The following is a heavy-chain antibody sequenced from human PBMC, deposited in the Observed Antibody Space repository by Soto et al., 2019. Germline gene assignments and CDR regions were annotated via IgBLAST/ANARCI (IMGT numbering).Heavy chain of an antibody. CDR3: ARQTRYCSGGSCDRTRGPGLYNGFDP. V-gene: IGHV1-69*01. Sequence: QVQLVQSGAEVKKPGSSVKVSCKASGGTFSSYAISWVRQAPGQGLEWMGGIIPIFGTANYAQKFQGRVPITADESTSTAYMEMGSLRSEDTGVYYCARQTRYCSGGSCDRTRGPGLYNGFDPWGQGTLVPVSS. D-gene: IGHD2-15*01. CDR1: GGTFSSYA. J-gene: IGHJ5*02. CDR2: IIPIFGTA.